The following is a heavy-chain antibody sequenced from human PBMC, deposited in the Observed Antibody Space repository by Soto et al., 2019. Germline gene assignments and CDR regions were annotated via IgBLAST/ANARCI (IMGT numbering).Heavy chain of an antibody. CDR3: ARDQWLRNNPYYCYGMDV. D-gene: IGHD5-12*01. CDR2: ISYDGSNK. CDR1: GFTFSSYA. J-gene: IGHJ6*02. V-gene: IGHV3-30-3*01. Sequence: QVQLVESGGGVVQPGRSLRLSCAASGFTFSSYAMHWVRQAPGKGLEWVAVISYDGSNKYYADSVKGRFTISRDNSKNTLYLQMNSLRAEDTAVYYCARDQWLRNNPYYCYGMDVWGQGTTVTVSS.